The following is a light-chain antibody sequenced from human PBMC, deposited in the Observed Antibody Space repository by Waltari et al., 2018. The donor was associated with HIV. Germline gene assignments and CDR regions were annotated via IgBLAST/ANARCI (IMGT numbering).Light chain of an antibody. CDR1: RYHFGSNT. CDR3: AAWDDSLDGWV. CDR2: INS. V-gene: IGLV1-44*01. Sequence: QSVLTQPPSASGTPGQSVTISCAGSRYHFGSNTVNWYQQFPGTAPKLLIYINSQRPSGVPDRFSGSKSGTSASLAISWLQSEDEAVYYCAAWDDSLDGWVFGGGTNLTVL. J-gene: IGLJ3*02.